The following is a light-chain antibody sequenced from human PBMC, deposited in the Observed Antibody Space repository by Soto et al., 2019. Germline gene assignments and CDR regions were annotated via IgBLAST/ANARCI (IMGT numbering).Light chain of an antibody. J-gene: IGKJ2*01. CDR1: QSVRNSY. V-gene: IGKV3-20*01. CDR3: QQYGSSPYT. CDR2: GAS. Sequence: EILLTQAPGTLSLSPGERATLSCRASQSVRNSYLAWYQQKPGQAPRLLIYGASGRATGIPDRFSGSGSGTDFTLTISRLEPEDFAVYYCQQYGSSPYTFGQGTKLEI.